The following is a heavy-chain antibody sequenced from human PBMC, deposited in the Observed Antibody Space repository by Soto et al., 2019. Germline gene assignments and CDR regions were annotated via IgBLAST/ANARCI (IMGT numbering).Heavy chain of an antibody. CDR2: IWYDGSNK. Sequence: QVQLVESGGGVVQPGRSLRLSCAASGFTFSSYGMHWVRQAPGKGLEWVAVIWYDGSNKYYADSVKGRFTISRDNSKNXLDLQMNSLRAEDTAVYYCARAPYDSSGFVRSLDYWGQGTLVTVSS. J-gene: IGHJ4*02. D-gene: IGHD3-22*01. V-gene: IGHV3-33*01. CDR3: ARAPYDSSGFVRSLDY. CDR1: GFTFSSYG.